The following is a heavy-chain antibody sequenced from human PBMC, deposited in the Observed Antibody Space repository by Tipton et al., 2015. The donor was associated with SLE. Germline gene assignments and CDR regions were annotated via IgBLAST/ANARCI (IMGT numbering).Heavy chain of an antibody. CDR1: GASISSYS. Sequence: LRLSCTVSGASISSYSWSWIRQPPGKGLEWIGYIYYSGSTNYNPSLKSRVTISVDTSKNQFSLKLSSVTAADTAVYYCARDTAEWFFDYWGQGTLVTVSS. CDR3: ARDTAEWFFDY. D-gene: IGHD3-3*01. CDR2: IYYSGST. J-gene: IGHJ4*02. V-gene: IGHV4-59*01.